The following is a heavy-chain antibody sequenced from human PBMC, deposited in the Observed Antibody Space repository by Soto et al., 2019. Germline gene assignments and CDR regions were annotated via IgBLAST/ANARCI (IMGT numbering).Heavy chain of an antibody. Sequence: SETLSLTCTVSGGSISSYYWSWIRQPPGKGLEWIGYIYYSGSTNYNPSLKSRVTISVDTSKNQFSLKLSSVTAADTAVYYCARGGYNWNYVYSYWGQGTLVTVSS. D-gene: IGHD1-7*01. J-gene: IGHJ4*02. V-gene: IGHV4-59*01. CDR3: ARGGYNWNYVYSY. CDR2: IYYSGST. CDR1: GGSISSYY.